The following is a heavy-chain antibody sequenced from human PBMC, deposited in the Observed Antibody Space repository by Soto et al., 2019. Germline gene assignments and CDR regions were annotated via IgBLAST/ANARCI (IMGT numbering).Heavy chain of an antibody. J-gene: IGHJ5*02. D-gene: IGHD6-6*01. CDR2: INHSGST. CDR1: GGSFSGYY. Sequence: PSETLSLTCAVYGGSFSGYYWSWIRQPPGKGLEWIGEINHSGSTNYNPSLKSRVTISVDTSKNQFSLKLSSVTAADTAVYYCARVGRFRGSSSRNRFDPWGQGTLVTVSS. CDR3: ARVGRFRGSSSRNRFDP. V-gene: IGHV4-34*01.